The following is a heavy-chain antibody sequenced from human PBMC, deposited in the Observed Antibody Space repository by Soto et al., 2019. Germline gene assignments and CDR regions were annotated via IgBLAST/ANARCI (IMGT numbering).Heavy chain of an antibody. CDR2: IYYSGST. J-gene: IGHJ4*02. CDR3: ARGYSGYDFHFDY. CDR1: GGSISSSSYY. D-gene: IGHD5-12*01. V-gene: IGHV4-39*07. Sequence: SETLSLTCTVSGGSISSSSYYWGWIRQPPGKGLEWIGSIYYSGSTNYNPSLKSRVTISVDTSKNQFSLKLSSVTAADTAVYYCARGYSGYDFHFDYWGQGTLVTSPQ.